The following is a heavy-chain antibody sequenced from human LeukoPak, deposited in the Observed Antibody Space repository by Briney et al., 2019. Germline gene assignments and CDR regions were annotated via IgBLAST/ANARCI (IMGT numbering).Heavy chain of an antibody. CDR2: ISPSGGIT. Sequence: PGGSLRLSCAASGFTFISYEMNWVRQAPGKGLEWVSGISPSGGITYYTDSVKGRFTISRDNSKNTQSLQMNSLRAEDTAVYYCAKDDDWGRYKHWGQGTLVTVSS. V-gene: IGHV3-23*01. D-gene: IGHD3-16*01. CDR3: AKDDDWGRYKH. J-gene: IGHJ1*01. CDR1: GFTFISYE.